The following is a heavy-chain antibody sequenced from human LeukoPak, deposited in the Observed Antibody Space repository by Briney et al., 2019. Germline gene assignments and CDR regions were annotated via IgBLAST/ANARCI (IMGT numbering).Heavy chain of an antibody. D-gene: IGHD1-26*01. J-gene: IGHJ5*02. Sequence: GGSLRLSCAASGFTFSSYGMHGVRQAPGKGLEWVAVIWYDGSNKYYADSVKGRVTISRDNSKNTPYLQMNSLRAEDTAVYYCARDQGGSYDDWFDPWGQGTLVTVSS. CDR3: ARDQGGSYDDWFDP. CDR2: IWYDGSNK. CDR1: GFTFSSYG. V-gene: IGHV3-33*01.